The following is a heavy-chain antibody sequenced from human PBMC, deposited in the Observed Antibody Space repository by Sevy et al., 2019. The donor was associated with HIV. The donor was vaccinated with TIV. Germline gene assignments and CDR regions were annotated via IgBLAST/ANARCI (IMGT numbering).Heavy chain of an antibody. J-gene: IGHJ4*02. Sequence: SETLSLTCTVSGDSISNNDYYWAWIRQPPGKGLDWTGSIYYSGSTYYTPSLKGRVTISVDTSKNQFSLKLRSVTAADTAVYYCAREGPRIAQFDYWGQGTLVTVSS. CDR3: AREGPRIAQFDY. CDR2: IYYSGST. D-gene: IGHD2-21*01. V-gene: IGHV4-39*02. CDR1: GDSISNNDYY.